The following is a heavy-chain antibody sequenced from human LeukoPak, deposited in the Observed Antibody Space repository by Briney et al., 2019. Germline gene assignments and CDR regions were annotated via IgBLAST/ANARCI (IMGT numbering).Heavy chain of an antibody. D-gene: IGHD2-8*02. CDR2: INHSGST. V-gene: IGHV4-34*01. CDR3: ARFWAVVSRSMDV. J-gene: IGHJ6*02. CDR1: SGSFSGYY. Sequence: SETLSLTCAVYSGSFSGYYWSWIRQPPGKGLEWIGEINHSGSTNYNPSLKSRVTISVDTSKNQFSLKLSSVTAADTAVYYCARFWAVVSRSMDVWGQGTTVTVSS.